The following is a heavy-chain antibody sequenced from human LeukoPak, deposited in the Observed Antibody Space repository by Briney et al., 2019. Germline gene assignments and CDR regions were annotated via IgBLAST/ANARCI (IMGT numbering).Heavy chain of an antibody. J-gene: IGHJ4*02. CDR2: ISYDGSNK. D-gene: IGHD3-10*01. CDR1: GFTFSSYG. CDR3: CTIWFSGGLDY. V-gene: IGHV3-30*03. Sequence: PGGSLRLSCAASGFTFSSYGMHWVRQAPGKGLEWVAVISYDGSNKYYADSVKGRFTISRDNSKNTLYLQMNSLRAEDTAVYYCCTIWFSGGLDYWGQGTLVTVSS.